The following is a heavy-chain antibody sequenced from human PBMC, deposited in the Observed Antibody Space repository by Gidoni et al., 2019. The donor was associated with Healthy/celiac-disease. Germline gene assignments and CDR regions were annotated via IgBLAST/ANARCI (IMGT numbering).Heavy chain of an antibody. CDR1: GFPFCSYG. Sequence: QGQLGAAGGRGVQPRMSLRLSCAAPGFPFCSYGIPWVRQAPGKGLGWVAVISYDGSNKYYADSVKGRFTISRDNSKNTLYLQMNSLRAEDTAVYYCAGLRDILTGLISTQDAFDIWGQGTMVTVSS. V-gene: IGHV3-30*03. CDR3: AGLRDILTGLISTQDAFDI. CDR2: ISYDGSNK. J-gene: IGHJ3*02. D-gene: IGHD3-9*01.